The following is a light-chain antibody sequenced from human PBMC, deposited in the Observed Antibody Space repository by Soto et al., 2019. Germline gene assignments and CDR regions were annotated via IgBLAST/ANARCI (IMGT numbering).Light chain of an antibody. J-gene: IGKJ2*01. V-gene: IGKV3-20*01. CDR2: GAS. CDR3: QQYASSPYT. Sequence: IVLTQSPGTLSLSPWERATLSCRASQSISSSYLAWYQQKPGQAPRLLIYGASRRATGIPDRFSGRESGTDFTLTITTLEPEDSAVYFCQQYASSPYTFGQGTKVDI. CDR1: QSISSSY.